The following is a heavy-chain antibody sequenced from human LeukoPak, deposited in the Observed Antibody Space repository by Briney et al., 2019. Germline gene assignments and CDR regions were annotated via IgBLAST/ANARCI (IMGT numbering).Heavy chain of an antibody. Sequence: PSETLSLTCAVYGGSFSGYYWSWIRQPPGKGLEWIGEINHSGSTNYNPSLKSRVTISVDTSKNQFSLKLGSVTAADTAVYYCARKRGYCSSTSCYKPGIAAAGTRGRWFDPWGQGTLVTVSS. J-gene: IGHJ5*02. V-gene: IGHV4-34*01. CDR1: GGSFSGYY. D-gene: IGHD2-2*02. CDR3: ARKRGYCSSTSCYKPGIAAAGTRGRWFDP. CDR2: INHSGST.